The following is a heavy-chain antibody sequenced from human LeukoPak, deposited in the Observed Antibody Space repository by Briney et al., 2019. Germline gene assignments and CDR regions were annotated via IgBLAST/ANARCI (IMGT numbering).Heavy chain of an antibody. D-gene: IGHD7-27*01. J-gene: IGHJ4*02. Sequence: GGSLRLSCAASGFTFDDYAMHWVRQAPGKGLEWVSLISGDGGSTYYADSVKGRFTISRDNSKNSLYLQMNSLRTEDTALYYCAKDLIELGMNQEFDYWGQGTLVTVSS. CDR1: GFTFDDYA. CDR2: ISGDGGST. CDR3: AKDLIELGMNQEFDY. V-gene: IGHV3-43*02.